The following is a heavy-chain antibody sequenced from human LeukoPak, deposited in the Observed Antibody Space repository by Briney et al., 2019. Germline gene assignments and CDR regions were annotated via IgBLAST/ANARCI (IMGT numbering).Heavy chain of an antibody. Sequence: GGSLRLSCAASGFTFSSYEMNWVRQAPGKGLEWVSYISSSGSTIYYADSVKGRFTISRDNSKNTLYLQMNSLRAEDTAVYYCARDYKGGYDPWGQGTLVTVSS. CDR2: ISSSGSTI. V-gene: IGHV3-48*03. CDR3: ARDYKGGYDP. D-gene: IGHD3-10*01. CDR1: GFTFSSYE. J-gene: IGHJ5*02.